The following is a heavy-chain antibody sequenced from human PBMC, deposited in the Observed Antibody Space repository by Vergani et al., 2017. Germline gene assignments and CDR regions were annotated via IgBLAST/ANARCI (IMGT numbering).Heavy chain of an antibody. J-gene: IGHJ4*02. D-gene: IGHD3-10*01. V-gene: IGHV3-23*01. CDR1: GFTFSSYA. CDR2: ISGSGGST. CDR3: ASLLTVDDLLWFGEEGAY. Sequence: EVQLLESGGGLVQPGGSLRLSCAASGFTFSSYAMSWVRQAPGKGLEWVSAISGSGGSTYYADSVKGRFTISRDNAKNSLYLQMNSLRAEDTAVYYCASLLTVDDLLWFGEEGAYWGQGTLVTVSS.